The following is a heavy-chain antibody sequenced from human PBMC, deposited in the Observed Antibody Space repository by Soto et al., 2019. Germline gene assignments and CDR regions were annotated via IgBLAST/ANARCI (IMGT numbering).Heavy chain of an antibody. CDR2: ISGYNGDT. Sequence: QVQLVQSGAEVKKPGASVNVSCKASGYSFTSYGISWVRQAPGQGLEWMGWISGYNGDTNYAQKFQGRLTMTTYTSMSIASIGLRNLRSDDMAVCYLAGVLQSRRTAGVYFFYGMGVWGQGSTVALSS. D-gene: IGHD2-15*01. V-gene: IGHV1-18*03. J-gene: IGHJ6*02. CDR1: GYSFTSYG. CDR3: AGVLQSRRTAGVYFFYGMGV.